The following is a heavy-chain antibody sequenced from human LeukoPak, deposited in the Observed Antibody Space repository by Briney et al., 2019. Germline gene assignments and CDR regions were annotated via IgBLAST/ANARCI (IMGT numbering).Heavy chain of an antibody. Sequence: ASVKVSCKASGYTFTSYGISWVRQAPGQGLEWMGWISAYNGNTNYAQKLQGRVTMTTDTSTSTAYMELRSLRSDDTAVYYCASFGIYYDSSGPAYGFDPWGQGTLVTVSS. D-gene: IGHD3-22*01. CDR2: ISAYNGNT. V-gene: IGHV1-18*01. J-gene: IGHJ5*02. CDR1: GYTFTSYG. CDR3: ASFGIYYDSSGPAYGFDP.